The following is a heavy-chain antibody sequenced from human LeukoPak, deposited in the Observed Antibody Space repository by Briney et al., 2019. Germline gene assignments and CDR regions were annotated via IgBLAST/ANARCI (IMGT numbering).Heavy chain of an antibody. V-gene: IGHV3-7*01. J-gene: IGHJ4*02. Sequence: PGGSLRLSCTVSGFSFSSYWMSWVRQAPGKGLEWVANIKQDGSQKYYVDSVRGRCTISRDNAKNSLHLQMNSLRAEDTAVYYCATLPYYYDSSGSYYFDYWGQGTLVTVSS. D-gene: IGHD3-22*01. CDR3: ATLPYYYDSSGSYYFDY. CDR1: GFSFSSYW. CDR2: IKQDGSQK.